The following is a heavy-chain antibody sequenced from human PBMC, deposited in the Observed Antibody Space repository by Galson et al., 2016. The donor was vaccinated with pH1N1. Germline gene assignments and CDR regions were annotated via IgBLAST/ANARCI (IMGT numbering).Heavy chain of an antibody. Sequence: TLSLTCSVSGGSIRIGGFYWSWVRQHPGKGLEWIGYIYHSGSTSYKPSLKIRVSISVDTSKNQFSLQLRSVTAADTAVYYCARENIVVGEGWDYGMDAWGQGNAVTVSS. D-gene: IGHD2-15*01. V-gene: IGHV4-31*03. J-gene: IGHJ6*02. CDR2: IYHSGST. CDR1: GGSIRIGGFY. CDR3: ARENIVVGEGWDYGMDA.